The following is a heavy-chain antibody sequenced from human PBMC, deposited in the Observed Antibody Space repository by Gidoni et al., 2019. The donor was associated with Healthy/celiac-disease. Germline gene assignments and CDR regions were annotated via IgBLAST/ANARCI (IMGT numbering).Heavy chain of an antibody. CDR2: IYHSGST. J-gene: IGHJ5*02. Sequence: QLQLQESGSGLVKPSQTLSLTCAVSGGSISRGGYSWSWIRQPPGKGLEWIGYIYHSGSTYYNPSLKSRVTISVDRSKNQFSLKLSSVTAADTAVYYCARQGVYSSSSGSAWFDPWGQGTLVTVSS. V-gene: IGHV4-30-2*01. CDR1: GGSISRGGYS. D-gene: IGHD6-6*01. CDR3: ARQGVYSSSSGSAWFDP.